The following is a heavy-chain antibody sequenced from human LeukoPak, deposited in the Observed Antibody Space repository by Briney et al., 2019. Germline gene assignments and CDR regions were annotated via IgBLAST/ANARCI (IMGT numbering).Heavy chain of an antibody. CDR1: GGSISSSSYY. V-gene: IGHV4-39*02. CDR2: IYRSGST. CDR3: AGWDGYNYGGVDY. D-gene: IGHD5-24*01. J-gene: IGHJ4*02. Sequence: SETLSLTCTVSGGSISSSSYYWGWIRQPPGKGLEWIGTIYRSGSTYYNPSLKSRVTMSVDTSNNHLSLKLSSVTAADTAVYYCAGWDGYNYGGVDYWGQGTLVTVPS.